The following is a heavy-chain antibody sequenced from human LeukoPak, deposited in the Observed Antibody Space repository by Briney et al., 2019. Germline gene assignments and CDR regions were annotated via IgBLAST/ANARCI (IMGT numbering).Heavy chain of an antibody. J-gene: IGHJ4*02. Sequence: PGGSLRLSCAASGFTFSDYSLHWVRQAPGKGLEWVALISYNGNNEYYADSVKGRFTISRDSFKNTLYLQMNSLRVEDTAMYYCARRMDYIDYWGQGTLVTVSS. CDR2: ISYNGNNE. V-gene: IGHV3-30-3*01. CDR1: GFTFSDYS. D-gene: IGHD2-8*01. CDR3: ARRMDYIDY.